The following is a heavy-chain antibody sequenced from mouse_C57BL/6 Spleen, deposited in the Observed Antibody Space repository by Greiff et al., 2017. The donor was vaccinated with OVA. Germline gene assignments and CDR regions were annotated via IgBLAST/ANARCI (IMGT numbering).Heavy chain of an antibody. D-gene: IGHD2-4*01. CDR3: ARGGGLRRDAWFAY. Sequence: EVQLQQSGPELVKPGASVKISCKASGYTFTDYYMNWVKQSHGKSLEWIGDINPNNGGTSYNQKFKGKATLTVDKSSSTAYMELRSLTSEDSAVYYCARGGGLRRDAWFAYWGQGTLVTVSA. V-gene: IGHV1-26*01. CDR1: GYTFTDYY. CDR2: INPNNGGT. J-gene: IGHJ3*01.